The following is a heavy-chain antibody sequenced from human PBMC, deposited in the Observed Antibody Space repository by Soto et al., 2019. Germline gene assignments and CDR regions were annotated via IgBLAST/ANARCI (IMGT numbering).Heavy chain of an antibody. CDR2: IYPDDSDT. Sequence: PGESLKISCKGSGYSFPKYYIGWVRQMPGKDLEWMAIIYPDDSDTRYSPSFQGQVTISADKSISTAYLQWSSLKASDTAMYYCARLFSGYHYYPSYATDGWGQGPTVTLAS. J-gene: IGHJ6*02. D-gene: IGHD5-12*01. CDR1: GYSFPKYY. V-gene: IGHV5-51*01. CDR3: ARLFSGYHYYPSYATDG.